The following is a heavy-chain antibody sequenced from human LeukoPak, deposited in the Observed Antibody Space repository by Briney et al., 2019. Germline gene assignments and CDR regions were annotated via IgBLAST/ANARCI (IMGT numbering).Heavy chain of an antibody. CDR1: DGSFSGYY. Sequence: SETLSLTCAVYDGSFSGYYWSWIRQPPGKGLEWIGEINHSGSTNYNPSHMSRVTISVDTSKNQFSLRLSSVTAADTAVYYCARGPDSGSYYAWFDPWGQGTLVTVSS. CDR2: INHSGST. J-gene: IGHJ5*02. V-gene: IGHV4-34*01. D-gene: IGHD1-26*01. CDR3: ARGPDSGSYYAWFDP.